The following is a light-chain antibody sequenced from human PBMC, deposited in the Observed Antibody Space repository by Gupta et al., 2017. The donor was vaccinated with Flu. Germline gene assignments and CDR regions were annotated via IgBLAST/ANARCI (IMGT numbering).Light chain of an antibody. CDR2: ATS. V-gene: IGKV3-20*01. J-gene: IGKJ4*01. Sequence: EIVLTQSPGTLSLSPGERATLSCRARLGLESTYFAWYQQKPGQAPRLLIFATSSRASGIPDRFSGSGSGTEFTLSISRLEPEDIAVYYCQQYGSSPLTFGEGTKVEIK. CDR1: LGLESTY. CDR3: QQYGSSPLT.